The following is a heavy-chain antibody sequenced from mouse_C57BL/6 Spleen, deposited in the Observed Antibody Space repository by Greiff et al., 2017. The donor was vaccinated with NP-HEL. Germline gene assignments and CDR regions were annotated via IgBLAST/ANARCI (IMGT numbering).Heavy chain of an antibody. CDR2: IHPNSGST. V-gene: IGHV1-64*01. CDR3: SRYAVVDWYFDV. D-gene: IGHD1-1*01. Sequence: QVQLQQSGAELVKPGASVKLSCKASGYTFTSYWMHWVKQRPGQGLEWIGMIHPNSGSTNYNEKFKSKATLTVDKSSSTAYMQLSSLTSEDSAVYYCSRYAVVDWYFDVWGTGTTVTVSS. J-gene: IGHJ1*03. CDR1: GYTFTSYW.